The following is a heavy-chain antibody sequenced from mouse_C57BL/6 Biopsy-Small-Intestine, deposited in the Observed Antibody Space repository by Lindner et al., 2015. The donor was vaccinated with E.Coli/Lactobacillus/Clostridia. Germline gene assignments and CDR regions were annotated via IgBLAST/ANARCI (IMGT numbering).Heavy chain of an antibody. CDR2: ISVYNGHR. J-gene: IGHJ3*01. CDR3: AKNRDITMIPTDALDI. CDR1: GYTLSRYG. V-gene: IGHV1-14*01. Sequence: SVKVSCKASGYTLSRYGLNWVRQAPGQGLEWMGYISVYNGHRNYAQKVQGRVTLTTDTSTNTAYMELTSLRSDDTAVYYCAKNRDITMIPTDALDIWGQGTLVTVSS. D-gene: IGHD1-1*02.